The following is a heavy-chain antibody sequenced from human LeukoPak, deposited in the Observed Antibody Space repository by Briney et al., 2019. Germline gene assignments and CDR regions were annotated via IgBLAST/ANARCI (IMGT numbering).Heavy chain of an antibody. CDR2: ISSSGSTI. CDR3: VPLNWNPPGDFDR. Sequence: GGSLRLSCAASGFTFSDYYMSWIRQAPGKGLEWVSYISSSGSTIYYADSVKGRFTISRDNAKNSLYLQMNSLRAEDTAVYYCVPLNWNPPGDFDRWGQGTLVTVSS. D-gene: IGHD1-20*01. V-gene: IGHV3-11*04. CDR1: GFTFSDYY. J-gene: IGHJ4*02.